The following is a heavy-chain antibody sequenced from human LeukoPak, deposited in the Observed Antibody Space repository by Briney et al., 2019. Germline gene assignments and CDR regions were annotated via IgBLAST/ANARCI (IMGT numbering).Heavy chain of an antibody. D-gene: IGHD5-12*01. Sequence: TSSETLSLTCSVSGVSITNHKYYWGWIRQPPGKGLEWIGSIFYSGTTYYNPSLNSRVTMSVDTSKNQFSLKLNSVTAADTAVYYCARDAWLRDYYYYYMDVWGKGTTVTVSS. CDR3: ARDAWLRDYYYYYMDV. CDR1: GVSITNHKYY. V-gene: IGHV4-39*07. J-gene: IGHJ6*03. CDR2: IFYSGTT.